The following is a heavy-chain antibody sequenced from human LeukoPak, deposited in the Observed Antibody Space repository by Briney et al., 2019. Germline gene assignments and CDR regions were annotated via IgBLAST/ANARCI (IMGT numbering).Heavy chain of an antibody. V-gene: IGHV1-8*01. CDR3: ARRNTGVVAGLDC. D-gene: IGHD5-18*01. Sequence: WASVKASCKASGYTFTSYDINWVRQATGQGLEWMGWMNPNSGNTGYAQKFQGRVTMTRNTSISTAYMELSSLRSEDTAVYYCARRNTGVVAGLDCWGQGTLVTVSS. CDR1: GYTFTSYD. J-gene: IGHJ4*02. CDR2: MNPNSGNT.